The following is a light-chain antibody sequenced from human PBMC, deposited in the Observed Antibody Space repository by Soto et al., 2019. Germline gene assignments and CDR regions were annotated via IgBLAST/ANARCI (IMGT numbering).Light chain of an antibody. V-gene: IGKV3-15*01. CDR3: QQYENWPPAVT. CDR1: LPISNK. J-gene: IGKJ4*01. Sequence: DIVLTQSPATLSVSPGERATLSCRASLPISNKLAWYQQRPGQSLRLLIYGASARAHGVPARFSGSGSGTEFTLTISSLQSEDLAVYYGQQYENWPPAVTFGGGTNVEIK. CDR2: GAS.